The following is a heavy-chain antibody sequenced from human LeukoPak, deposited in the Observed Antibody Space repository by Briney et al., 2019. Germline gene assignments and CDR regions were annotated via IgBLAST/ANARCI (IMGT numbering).Heavy chain of an antibody. D-gene: IGHD1-26*01. CDR1: GFTFDDYG. Sequence: GSLRLSCAASGFTFDDYGMSWVRQAPGKGLEWIGSIYHSGSTYYNPSLKSRVIISLDTSKNQFSLKLSSVTAADTAVYYCARDLFGIVGASDNWGQGTLVTVSS. CDR3: ARDLFGIVGASDN. CDR2: IYHSGST. J-gene: IGHJ4*02. V-gene: IGHV4-38-2*02.